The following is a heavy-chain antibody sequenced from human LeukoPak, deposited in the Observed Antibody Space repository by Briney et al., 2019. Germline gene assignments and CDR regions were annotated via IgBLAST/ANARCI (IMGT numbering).Heavy chain of an antibody. CDR2: IKQDGSEK. Sequence: GGSLRLSCAASGFTFSSYWMSWVRQAPGKGLEWVANIKQDGSEKYYVDSVKGRFTISRDNAKNSVYLQMNSLRAEDTAVYYCAKCPKYYYGSGSCDLDYWGQGTLVTVSS. J-gene: IGHJ4*02. CDR3: AKCPKYYYGSGSCDLDY. CDR1: GFTFSSYW. V-gene: IGHV3-7*01. D-gene: IGHD3-10*01.